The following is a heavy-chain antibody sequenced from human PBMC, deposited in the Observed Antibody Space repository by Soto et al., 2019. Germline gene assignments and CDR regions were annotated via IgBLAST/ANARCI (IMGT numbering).Heavy chain of an antibody. J-gene: IGHJ4*02. CDR2: INPEGNVG. CDR3: AGWRGHDYNY. CDR1: GFPFSTYW. Sequence: EVQLLGSGGGLVQPGGSLRLSCVGSGFPFSTYWMNWVRQAPGKGLEWVANINPEGNVGTYVDSVRGRLTTSRDNAKNSLYLQMNSLRAHDTAVYFCAGWRGHDYNYWGQGIMVTVSS. D-gene: IGHD4-4*01. V-gene: IGHV3-7*03.